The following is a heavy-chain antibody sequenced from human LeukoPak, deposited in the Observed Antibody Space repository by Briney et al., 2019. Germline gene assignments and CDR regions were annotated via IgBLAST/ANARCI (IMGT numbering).Heavy chain of an antibody. CDR2: INPNSGGT. J-gene: IGHJ6*02. CDR1: GYTFTCYY. V-gene: IGHV1-2*02. Sequence: ASVKVSCKASGYTFTCYYIHWVRQAPGQGLEWMGWINPNSGGTNYAQKFQGRVTMHKDTSISTAYMELSSLRSDDTGVYYCAVLSGMDVWGQETTVSVSS. CDR3: AVLSGMDV.